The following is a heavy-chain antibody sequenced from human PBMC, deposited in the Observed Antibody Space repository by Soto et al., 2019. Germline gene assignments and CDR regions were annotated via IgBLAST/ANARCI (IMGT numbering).Heavy chain of an antibody. CDR2: IIPIFGTA. Sequence: QVQLVQSGAEVKKPGSSVKVSCKASGGTFSSYAISWVRQAPGQGLEWMGGIIPIFGTANYAQKFQGRVTITADESTSTAYMELSSLRSEDTAVYYCARVNKYIVVVPAAIAYGMDVWGQGTAVTVSS. J-gene: IGHJ6*02. D-gene: IGHD2-2*01. V-gene: IGHV1-69*01. CDR1: GGTFSSYA. CDR3: ARVNKYIVVVPAAIAYGMDV.